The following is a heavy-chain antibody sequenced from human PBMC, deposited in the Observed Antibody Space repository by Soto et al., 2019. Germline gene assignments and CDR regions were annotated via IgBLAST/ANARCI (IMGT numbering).Heavy chain of an antibody. CDR1: GFTFSSYA. CDR3: ATWSDSCSSFDAFDI. Sequence: QVQLVEAGGGVVKPGRSLRLSCAASGFTFSSYAMHWVRKAPGKGLEWGAVISYDGSNKYYADSVKGRFTISRDNSKNSLYRQRNMLMAEDTAVYYCATWSDSCSSFDAFDIFGQGTMVTFS. D-gene: IGHD6-6*01. J-gene: IGHJ3*02. CDR2: ISYDGSNK. V-gene: IGHV3-30-3*01.